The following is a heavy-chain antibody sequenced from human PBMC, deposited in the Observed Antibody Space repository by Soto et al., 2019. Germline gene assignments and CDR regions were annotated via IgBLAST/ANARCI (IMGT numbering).Heavy chain of an antibody. J-gene: IGHJ4*02. CDR3: ARDRGRYCSRGNCCWDWYFEY. CDR2: INTDNGNT. CDR1: GYSFSNYV. V-gene: IGHV1-3*04. Sequence: ASVKVSCKTSGYSFSNYVIYWVRQAPGQRLEWMGWINTDNGNTKYSQKFQERVTITSDTSASTAYMELSSLKSEDTAVYYCARDRGRYCSRGNCCWDWYFEYWGQGTLVTVSS. D-gene: IGHD2-15*01.